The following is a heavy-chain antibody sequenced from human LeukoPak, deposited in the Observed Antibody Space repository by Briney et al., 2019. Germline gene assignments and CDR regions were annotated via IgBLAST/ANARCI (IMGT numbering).Heavy chain of an antibody. V-gene: IGHV3-23*01. D-gene: IGHD2-21*02. CDR1: GFPFSSYA. CDR2: ISGSGGST. J-gene: IGHJ4*02. Sequence: GGSLRLSCVASGFPFSSYAMSWVRQAPGKGLEWVSAISGSGGSTYYADSVKGRFTISRDNSKNTPYLQMNSLRAEDTAVYYCAKGPPSIVVVTAADYWGQGTLVTVSS. CDR3: AKGPPSIVVVTAADY.